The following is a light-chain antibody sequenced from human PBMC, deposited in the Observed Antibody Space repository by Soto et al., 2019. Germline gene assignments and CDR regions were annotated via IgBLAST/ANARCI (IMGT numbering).Light chain of an antibody. Sequence: QSALTQPRSVSGSPGQSVTISCTGTSSDVGGYNYVSWYQQHPGKAPKLMIYDVSKWPSGVPDRFSGSKSGNTASLTISGLQAEDEADYYCCSYAGNSLCVFGAGTKLTVL. V-gene: IGLV2-11*01. CDR1: SSDVGGYNY. CDR2: DVS. CDR3: CSYAGNSLCV. J-gene: IGLJ3*02.